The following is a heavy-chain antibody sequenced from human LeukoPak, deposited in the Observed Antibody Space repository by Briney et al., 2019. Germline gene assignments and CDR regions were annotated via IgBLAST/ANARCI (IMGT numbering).Heavy chain of an antibody. D-gene: IGHD2-15*01. CDR2: IRYDGSNK. CDR3: AKVPGYCSGGSCYPVYYYYYYMDV. J-gene: IGHJ6*03. Sequence: GGSLRLSCAASGFTFSSYGMHWVRQAPGKGLEWVAFIRYDGSNKYYADSVKGRFTISRDNSKNTLYLQMNSLRAEDTAVYYCAKVPGYCSGGSCYPVYYYYYYMDVWGKGTTVTISS. CDR1: GFTFSSYG. V-gene: IGHV3-30*02.